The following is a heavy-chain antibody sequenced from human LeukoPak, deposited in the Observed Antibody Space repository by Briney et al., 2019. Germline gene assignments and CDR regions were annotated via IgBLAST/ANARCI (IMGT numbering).Heavy chain of an antibody. Sequence: PSETLSLTCSVSGGSISSYYWILLRQPAGKGREWIGRIYTSGSTNYNPPLKSRVTMSVDTSKDPISLNLSSVTAEDTAVYYCARDSLGFRAFDIWGQGTMITASS. V-gene: IGHV4-4*07. CDR3: ARDSLGFRAFDI. CDR1: GGSISSYY. CDR2: IYTSGST. D-gene: IGHD3-16*01. J-gene: IGHJ3*02.